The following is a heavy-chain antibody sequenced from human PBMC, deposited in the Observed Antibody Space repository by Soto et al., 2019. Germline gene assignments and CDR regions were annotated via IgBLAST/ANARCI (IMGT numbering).Heavy chain of an antibody. J-gene: IGHJ4*02. D-gene: IGHD6-13*01. CDR3: AKGITPAIAAFDY. CDR1: GFTFSSYA. V-gene: IGHV3-23*01. Sequence: EVQLLESGGGLVQPGGSLRLSCAASGFTFSSYAMSWVRQAPGKGLEWVSAISGSGGSTYYADSVKGRFTISRDNSKNTLYLQMNSRRAEETAVYYCAKGITPAIAAFDYWGQGTLVTVSS. CDR2: ISGSGGST.